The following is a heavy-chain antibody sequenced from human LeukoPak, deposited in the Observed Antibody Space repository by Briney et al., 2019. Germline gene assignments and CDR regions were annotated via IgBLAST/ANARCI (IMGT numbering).Heavy chain of an antibody. D-gene: IGHD2-15*01. V-gene: IGHV3-21*01. CDR3: SRGRVAATFDY. CDR1: GFTFSSYS. Sequence: PGGSLRLSCAASGFTFSSYSMNWARQAPGKGLEWVSSISSSGSYIYYADSVKGRFTISRDNSKNTLYLQMNSLRAEDTAVYYCSRGRVAATFDYWGQGTLVTVSS. CDR2: ISSSGSYI. J-gene: IGHJ4*02.